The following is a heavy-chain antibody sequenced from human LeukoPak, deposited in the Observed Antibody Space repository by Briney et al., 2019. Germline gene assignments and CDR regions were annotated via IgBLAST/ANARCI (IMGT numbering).Heavy chain of an antibody. Sequence: GSLRLSCAASGFTFSSYGMHWVRQAPGKGLEWVAVISNDGSNKYYADSVKGRFTISSDNSKNTLYLQMNSLRAEDTAVYYCAKGVWMATRTSADYWGQGTLVTVSS. D-gene: IGHD5-24*01. CDR2: ISNDGSNK. CDR1: GFTFSSYG. J-gene: IGHJ4*02. V-gene: IGHV3-30*18. CDR3: AKGVWMATRTSADY.